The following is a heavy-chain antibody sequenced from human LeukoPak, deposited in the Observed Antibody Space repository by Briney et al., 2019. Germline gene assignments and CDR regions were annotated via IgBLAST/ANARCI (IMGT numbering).Heavy chain of an antibody. CDR3: ARSFGVVIDY. V-gene: IGHV1-18*01. J-gene: IGHJ4*02. D-gene: IGHD3-3*01. CDR1: GYTFASYG. Sequence: ASVKVSCKASGYTFASYGISWVRQGPGQGLEWMGWISAYNGNTNYAQKLQGRVTMTTDTSTSTVYMELSSLRSEDTAVYYCARSFGVVIDYWGQGTLVTVSS. CDR2: ISAYNGNT.